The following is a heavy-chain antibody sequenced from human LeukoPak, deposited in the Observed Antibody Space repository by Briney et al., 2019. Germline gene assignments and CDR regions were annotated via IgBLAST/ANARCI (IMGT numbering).Heavy chain of an antibody. J-gene: IGHJ5*02. CDR2: MNPKSGNT. D-gene: IGHD6-13*01. V-gene: IGHV1-8*01. CDR1: GYSFTSYD. CDR3: AKATMTIAAVPHNP. Sequence: GASVKVSCKASGYSFTSYDVNWVRQAPGQGLEWMGWMNPKSGNTGYAPKFQGRVTMTRSTSIDTAFMELKSLTFEDTAVYYCAKATMTIAAVPHNPWGQGTLVTVSS.